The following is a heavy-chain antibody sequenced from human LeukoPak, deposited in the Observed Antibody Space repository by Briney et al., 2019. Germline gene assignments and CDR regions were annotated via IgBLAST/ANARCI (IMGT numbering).Heavy chain of an antibody. V-gene: IGHV4-39*01. CDR3: ARQRGTDYYFDY. CDR2: IYYTGST. CDR1: GGSIRSSSYY. Sequence: SETLSLTCGVSGGSIRSSSYYWGWIRQPPGKGLEWIGSIYYTGSTYYNPSLKSRVTISVDTSKNQFSLKLSSVTAADTAVYYCARQRGTDYYFDYWGQGTLVTVSS. J-gene: IGHJ4*02. D-gene: IGHD1-1*01.